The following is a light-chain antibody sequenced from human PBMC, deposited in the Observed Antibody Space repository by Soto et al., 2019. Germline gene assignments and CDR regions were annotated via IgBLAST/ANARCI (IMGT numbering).Light chain of an antibody. Sequence: DIQMTQSPSSLYASVGDRVTITCRASPGISNYLAWYQQKPGKVPKLLVYAASTLQSGVPSRFSGSGSGTDFTLTIISLQPEDVATYYCQQHNSAPGTCGQGTKVEIK. V-gene: IGKV1-27*01. CDR3: QQHNSAPGT. CDR1: PGISNY. J-gene: IGKJ1*01. CDR2: AAS.